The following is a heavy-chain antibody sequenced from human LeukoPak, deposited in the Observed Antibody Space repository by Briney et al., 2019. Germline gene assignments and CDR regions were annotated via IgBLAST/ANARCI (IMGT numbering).Heavy chain of an antibody. J-gene: IGHJ4*02. V-gene: IGHV3-53*04. CDR3: ASGTTVVARY. CDR2: ISSGGST. Sequence: GGSLRLSCAASGFSFSSNYMSWVRQAPGKGLEWVSLISSGGSTFYADSVKGRFAISRYNSKNTLYLQMNSLIAEDTAVYYFASGTTVVARYWGQGTLVTVSS. CDR1: GFSFSSNY. D-gene: IGHD4-23*01.